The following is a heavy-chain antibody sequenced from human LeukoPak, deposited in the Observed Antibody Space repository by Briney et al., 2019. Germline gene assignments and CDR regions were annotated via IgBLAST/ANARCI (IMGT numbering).Heavy chain of an antibody. J-gene: IGHJ4*02. Sequence: GGSLRLSCAASGCTFSSYSMNWVREAPGKGLEWVSYFSSSSSNIYYADSVKGRFTISRDNAKNSLYLQMNSLRAEDTAVYYCARGARDYYDSSGQFDYWGQGTLVTVSS. D-gene: IGHD3-22*01. CDR3: ARGARDYYDSSGQFDY. V-gene: IGHV3-48*04. CDR1: GCTFSSYS. CDR2: FSSSSSNI.